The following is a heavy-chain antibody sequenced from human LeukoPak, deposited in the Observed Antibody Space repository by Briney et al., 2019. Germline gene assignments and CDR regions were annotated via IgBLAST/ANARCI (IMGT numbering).Heavy chain of an antibody. J-gene: IGHJ4*02. CDR3: ASYGITIFGVVLPDY. D-gene: IGHD3-3*01. CDR1: GGSISSSNW. V-gene: IGHV4-4*03. Sequence: PGTLSLTCAVSGGSISSSNWWSWVRQPPGKGLEWIGEIYHSGSTNYNPSLKSRVTISVDKSKNQFSLKLSSVTAADTAVYYCASYGITIFGVVLPDYWGQGTLVTVSS. CDR2: IYHSGST.